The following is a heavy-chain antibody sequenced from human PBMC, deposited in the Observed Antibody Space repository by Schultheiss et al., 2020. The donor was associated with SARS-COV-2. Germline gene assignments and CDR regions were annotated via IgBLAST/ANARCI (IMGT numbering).Heavy chain of an antibody. CDR1: GYTFTSYG. CDR3: AKGSSSYSGSYYGEY. J-gene: IGHJ4*02. D-gene: IGHD1-26*01. V-gene: IGHV1-2*06. CDR2: INPNSGGT. Sequence: ASVKVSCKASGYTFTSYGISWVRQAPGQGPEWMGRINPNSGGTNYAQKFQGRVTMTRDTSISTAYMELSRLRSDDKAVYYCAKGSSSYSGSYYGEYWGQGTVLTVSS.